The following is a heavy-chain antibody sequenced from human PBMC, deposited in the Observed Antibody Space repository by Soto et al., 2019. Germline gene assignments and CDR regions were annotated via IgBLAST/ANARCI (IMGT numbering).Heavy chain of an antibody. CDR3: ARGDYDILTGLLYY. CDR1: DYTFTSYG. Sequence: ASVKVSCKASDYTFTSYGISWVRQAPGQGLEWMGWISAYNGNTNYAQKLQGRVTMTTDTSTSTAYMELRSLRSDDTAVYYCARGDYDILTGLLYYWGQGTLVTVSS. CDR2: ISAYNGNT. D-gene: IGHD3-9*01. V-gene: IGHV1-18*01. J-gene: IGHJ4*02.